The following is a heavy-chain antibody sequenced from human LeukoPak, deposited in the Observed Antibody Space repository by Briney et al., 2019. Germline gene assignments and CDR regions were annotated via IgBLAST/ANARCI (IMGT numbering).Heavy chain of an antibody. D-gene: IGHD3-16*01. CDR2: IKPDGSDK. Sequence: GGSLRLSCAASGFTFSTYWMNWVRQAPGKGLEWVANIKPDGSDKYYVDSVKGRFTVSRDNAKNSLYLQMNSLRAEDTAVYYCAKGGDHWGQGTLVTVSS. CDR3: AKGGDH. J-gene: IGHJ4*02. CDR1: GFTFSTYW. V-gene: IGHV3-7*01.